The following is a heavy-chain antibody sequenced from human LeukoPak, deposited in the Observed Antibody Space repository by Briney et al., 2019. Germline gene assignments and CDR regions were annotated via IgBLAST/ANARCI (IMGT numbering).Heavy chain of an antibody. V-gene: IGHV4-31*03. D-gene: IGHD3-10*01. CDR1: GGSISSGGYY. Sequence: PSETLSLTCTVSGGSISSGGYYWSWIRQHPGKGLEWIGYIYYSGSTYYNPSLKSRVTISVDTSKNQFSLKLSSVTAADTAVYYCARAAPLTMVRGWRAANYYGMDVWGQGTTVTVSS. J-gene: IGHJ6*02. CDR2: IYYSGST. CDR3: ARAAPLTMVRGWRAANYYGMDV.